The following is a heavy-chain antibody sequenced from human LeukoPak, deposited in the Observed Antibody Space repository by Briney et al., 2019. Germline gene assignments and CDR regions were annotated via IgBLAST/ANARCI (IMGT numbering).Heavy chain of an antibody. Sequence: GGSLRLSCAASGVTVSNNYMNWVRQAPGKGLEWVSIIYSGGSTFYADSVKGRFTISRDNSKNTLYLQMNSLRAEDTAVYYCARGYRGFLEWSLDYYYYMDVWGKGTTVTVSS. D-gene: IGHD3-3*01. V-gene: IGHV3-53*01. CDR2: IYSGGST. CDR1: GVTVSNNY. CDR3: ARGYRGFLEWSLDYYYYMDV. J-gene: IGHJ6*03.